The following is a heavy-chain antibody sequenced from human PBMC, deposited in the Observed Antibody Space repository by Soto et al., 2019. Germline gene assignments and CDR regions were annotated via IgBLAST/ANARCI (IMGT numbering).Heavy chain of an antibody. J-gene: IGHJ3*02. CDR2: IYYSGST. D-gene: IGHD3-22*01. CDR1: GGSVSSGSYY. V-gene: IGHV4-61*01. CDR3: ARGFTYYYDSSGLSPFDI. Sequence: ETLSLTCTVSGGSVSSGSYYWSWIRQPPGKGLEWIGYIYYSGSTNYNPSLKSRVTISVDTSKNQFSLKLSSVTAADTAVYYCARGFTYYYDSSGLSPFDIWGQGTMVTVSS.